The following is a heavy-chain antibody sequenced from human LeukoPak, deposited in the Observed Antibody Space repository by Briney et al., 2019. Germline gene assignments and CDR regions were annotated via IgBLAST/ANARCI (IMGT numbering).Heavy chain of an antibody. J-gene: IGHJ3*01. CDR3: ARRSVVTAIDFDAFDF. V-gene: IGHV4-59*08. CDR1: GGSIGTYY. CDR2: IYYTGST. Sequence: PSETLSLTCTVSGGSIGTYYWSWIRQPPGKGLQYIGYIYYTGSTNYNPSLRSRVTISLDTSKNQFSLQLNSVTAADTAVYYCARRSVVTAIDFDAFDFWGQGTMATVSS. D-gene: IGHD2-21*02.